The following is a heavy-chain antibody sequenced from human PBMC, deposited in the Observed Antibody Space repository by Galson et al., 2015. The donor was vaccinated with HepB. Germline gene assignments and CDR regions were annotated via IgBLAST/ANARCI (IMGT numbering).Heavy chain of an antibody. CDR2: IYYSGST. D-gene: IGHD3-22*01. CDR3: ARAPPTHYYDTPGLNDY. Sequence: LRLSCAASGFTFSSYSMNWVRQAPGKGLEWIGSIYYSGSTYYNPSLKSRVTISVDTSKNQFSLKLSSVTAADTAVYYCARAPPTHYYDTPGLNDYWGQGTLVTVSS. J-gene: IGHJ4*02. CDR1: GFTFSSYS. V-gene: IGHV4-39*07.